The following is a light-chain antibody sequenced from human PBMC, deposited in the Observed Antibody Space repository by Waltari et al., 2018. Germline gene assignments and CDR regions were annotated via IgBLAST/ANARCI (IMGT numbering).Light chain of an antibody. CDR2: WAS. Sequence: IVMTQSPDSLAVSLGKRATINCKSSQTVLYSSNNKNYLAWYQQKPRQPPKLLIYWASTRESGVPDRFSGSGSGTDFTLTISSLQAEDVAVYYCQQYYNTPLTFGGGTKVEIK. CDR1: QTVLYSSNNKNY. J-gene: IGKJ4*01. V-gene: IGKV4-1*01. CDR3: QQYYNTPLT.